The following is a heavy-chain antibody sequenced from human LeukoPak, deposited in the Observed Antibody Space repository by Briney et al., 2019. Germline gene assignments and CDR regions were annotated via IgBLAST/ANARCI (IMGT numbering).Heavy chain of an antibody. Sequence: PGGSLRLSCAASGFTFSSYARSWVRQAPGRGLEWVSGISGSGWSKYYADSVNGRSTFSRDPSKTTLCLQINSLRAEDTAVYYCATVVDRVPRSPLDSWGPGTLVTVSP. CDR1: GFTFSSYA. V-gene: IGHV3-23*01. CDR2: ISGSGWSK. J-gene: IGHJ4*02. CDR3: ATVVDRVPRSPLDS. D-gene: IGHD2-15*01.